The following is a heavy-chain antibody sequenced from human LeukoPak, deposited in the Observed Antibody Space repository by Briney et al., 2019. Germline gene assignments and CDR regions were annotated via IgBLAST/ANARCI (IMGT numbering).Heavy chain of an antibody. CDR1: GFTFSSYS. Sequence: GGSLRLSCAASGFTFSSYSMNWVRQAPGKGLEWVSSISSSSSYIYYADSVKGRFTISRDNSKNSLYLQMNSLRTEDTALYYCAKDPHYDFWSGQFDYWGQGTLVTVSS. CDR3: AKDPHYDFWSGQFDY. CDR2: ISSSSSYI. V-gene: IGHV3-21*04. J-gene: IGHJ4*02. D-gene: IGHD3-3*01.